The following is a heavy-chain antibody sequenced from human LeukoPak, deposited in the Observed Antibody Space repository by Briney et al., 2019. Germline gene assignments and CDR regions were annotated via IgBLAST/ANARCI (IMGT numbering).Heavy chain of an antibody. Sequence: ASVKVSCKASGYTFTNYGFSWVRQAPGQGLEWMGRISTYSGNTNYAQKFQGRVTMTTDTSTSTAFVDLKSLRSDDTAVYYCARGGHYDFWSGPPDFWGQGTLVTVSS. J-gene: IGHJ4*02. CDR3: ARGGHYDFWSGPPDF. CDR2: ISTYSGNT. V-gene: IGHV1-18*01. D-gene: IGHD3-3*01. CDR1: GYTFTNYG.